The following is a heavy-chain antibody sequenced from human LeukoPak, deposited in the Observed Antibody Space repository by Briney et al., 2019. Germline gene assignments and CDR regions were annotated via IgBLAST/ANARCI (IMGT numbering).Heavy chain of an antibody. CDR3: ARGRNKYPKKTGLDY. Sequence: ASETLSLTCAVYGESFSVYYWSWIRQPPGKGLDWIGEINHSGSTNYNPSLKSRVTISVDTSKNQFSLKLSSVTAADTAVYYCARGRNKYPKKTGLDYWGQGTLVTVSS. CDR1: GESFSVYY. D-gene: IGHD7-27*01. V-gene: IGHV4-34*01. J-gene: IGHJ4*02. CDR2: INHSGST.